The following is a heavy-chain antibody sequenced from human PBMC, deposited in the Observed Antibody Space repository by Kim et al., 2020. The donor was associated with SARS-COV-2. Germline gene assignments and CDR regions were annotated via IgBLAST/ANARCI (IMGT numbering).Heavy chain of an antibody. D-gene: IGHD2-8*01. CDR2: IKQDGSEK. J-gene: IGHJ6*02. CDR3: ARANIIYAMDV. V-gene: IGHV3-7*03. Sequence: GGSLRLSCTISGFTSSGYWMSWVRQAPGKGLEWVATIKQDGSEKYYVDSVKGRFTISRDNAKNSLYLQMNSLRADDTAVYYCARANIIYAMDVWGQGTTVTVSS. CDR1: GFTSSGYW.